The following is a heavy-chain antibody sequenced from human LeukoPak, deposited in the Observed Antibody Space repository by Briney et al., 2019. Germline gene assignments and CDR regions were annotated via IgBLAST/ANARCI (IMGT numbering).Heavy chain of an antibody. J-gene: IGHJ6*03. V-gene: IGHV4-34*01. CDR2: ITHSGST. Sequence: SETLSLTCAVYGGSFSGYYWSWIRPPPGKGLGWIGEITHSGSTTNNPSPERRVTMLVDTSNNHFSLKPRSVTAADTAVYYCARAKDLRWGFNLYYYYMDVWGKETTVTVSS. CDR3: ARAKDLRWGFNLYYYYMDV. D-gene: IGHD1-14*01. CDR1: GGSFSGYY.